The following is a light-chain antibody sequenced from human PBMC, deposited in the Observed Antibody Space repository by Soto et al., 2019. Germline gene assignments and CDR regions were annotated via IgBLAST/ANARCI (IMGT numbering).Light chain of an antibody. J-gene: IGKJ3*01. V-gene: IGKV3-15*01. CDR2: GAS. CDR3: QQYYNWIT. CDR1: QSLSSN. Sequence: EIVMTQFPATLSVSPGERATLSCRASQSLSSNLAWYQHKPGQAPRLLIYGASTRAPGIPAKFSGSGSGTEFTLTISSLQSEDFAVYYCQQYYNWITFGPGTTVDIK.